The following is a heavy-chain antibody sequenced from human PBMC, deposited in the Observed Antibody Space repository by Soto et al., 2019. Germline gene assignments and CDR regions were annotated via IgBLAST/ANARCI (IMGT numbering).Heavy chain of an antibody. J-gene: IGHJ6*02. CDR2: IIPIFGTA. CDR3: ARDRGRPPGTYSSSWYGMDV. D-gene: IGHD6-13*01. CDR1: GGTFSSYA. V-gene: IGHV1-69*13. Sequence: SVKVSCKASGGTFSSYAISWVRQAPGQGLEWMGGIIPIFGTANYAQKFQGRVTITADESTSTVYMELSSLRSEDTAVYYCARDRGRPPGTYSSSWYGMDVWGQGTTVTVSS.